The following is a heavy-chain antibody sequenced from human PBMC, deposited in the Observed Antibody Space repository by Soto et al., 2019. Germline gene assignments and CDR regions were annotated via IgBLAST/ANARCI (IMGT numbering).Heavy chain of an antibody. D-gene: IGHD4-4*01. CDR1: GYTFTTPT. J-gene: IGHJ4*02. CDR3: ARGKDYSTSFDY. CDR2: IKAGNGRT. V-gene: IGHV1-3*01. Sequence: QVQLVQSGAEVKKPGASGKVSCMASGYTFTTPTMHWVRQAPGQRLEWMGYIKAGNGRTKYSQNFQGRVTITRDTSASTAYMEQSDLTSEDTAVYYCARGKDYSTSFDYWGQGTLVTVSS.